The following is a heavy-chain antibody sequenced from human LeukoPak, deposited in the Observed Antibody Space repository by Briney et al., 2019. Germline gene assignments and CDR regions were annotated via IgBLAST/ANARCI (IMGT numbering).Heavy chain of an antibody. CDR2: ISSSSSYI. D-gene: IGHD6-6*01. V-gene: IGHV3-21*01. CDR3: ARDAVYSSSSEGDY. CDR1: GFTYSSYS. Sequence: PGGSVRLLCASSGFTYSSYSMNWVRQAPGKGLEWVSSISSSSSYIYYAESVKGRFTISRDNAKNTLYLQMNSLRAEDTAVYYCARDAVYSSSSEGDYWGQGTLVTVSS. J-gene: IGHJ4*02.